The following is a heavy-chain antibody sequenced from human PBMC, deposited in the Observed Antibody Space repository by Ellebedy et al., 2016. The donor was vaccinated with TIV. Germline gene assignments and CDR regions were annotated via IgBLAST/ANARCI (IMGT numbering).Heavy chain of an antibody. D-gene: IGHD1-26*01. Sequence: GESLKISCAASGFTFTNYHMHWVRQAPGKGLEWVALIWSDGSLEYYADSVKGRFTLSRDSSENTVYLHMNSLRADDTSGYYCAREVGGGQGDMDVWGQGTTVTVSS. V-gene: IGHV3-33*01. J-gene: IGHJ6*02. CDR3: AREVGGGQGDMDV. CDR2: IWSDGSLE. CDR1: GFTFTNYH.